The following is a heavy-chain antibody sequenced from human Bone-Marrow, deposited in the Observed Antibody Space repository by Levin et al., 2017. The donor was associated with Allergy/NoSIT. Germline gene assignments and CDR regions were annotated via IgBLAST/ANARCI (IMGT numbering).Heavy chain of an antibody. CDR2: INHSGST. D-gene: IGHD2-15*01. V-gene: IGHV4-34*01. J-gene: IGHJ4*02. CDR1: GGSFSGYY. Sequence: SQTLSLTCAVYGGSFSGYYWSWIRPPPGKGLEWIGEINHSGSTNYNPSLKSRVTISVDTSKNQFSLKLSSVTAADTAVYYCARGLMDLPSPVSPYVVVVAATRGPFDYWGQGTLVTVSS. CDR3: ARGLMDLPSPVSPYVVVVAATRGPFDY.